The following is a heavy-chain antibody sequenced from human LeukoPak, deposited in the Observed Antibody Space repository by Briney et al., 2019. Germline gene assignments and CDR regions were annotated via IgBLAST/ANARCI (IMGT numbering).Heavy chain of an antibody. CDR1: GFTFDAYA. CDR3: AKAGRYGYAWYFDY. J-gene: IGHJ4*02. V-gene: IGHV3-43*02. Sequence: GGSLRLSCAASGFTFDAYAMHWVRQTPGKDLEWVSVILGDGGSTKYADSVKGRFTISRDNSKNSLYLQMNSLRTEDAALYYCAKAGRYGYAWYFDYWGQGTLVTVSS. CDR2: ILGDGGST. D-gene: IGHD5-12*01.